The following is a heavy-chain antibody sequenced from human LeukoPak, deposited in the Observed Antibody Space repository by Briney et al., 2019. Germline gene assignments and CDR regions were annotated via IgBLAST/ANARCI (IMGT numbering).Heavy chain of an antibody. Sequence: GGSLSLSCAATGLTVRTNSMTWVRQAPGMGVEWVSVVSSEGNTFYADSVKGRFTTSTDNSKNTLYLQMNSLRAEDTAVYYCARKVGYGYALDYWGQGTLVTVSS. J-gene: IGHJ4*02. CDR3: ARKVGYGYALDY. D-gene: IGHD5-18*01. CDR2: VSSEGNT. CDR1: GLTVRTNS. V-gene: IGHV3-53*01.